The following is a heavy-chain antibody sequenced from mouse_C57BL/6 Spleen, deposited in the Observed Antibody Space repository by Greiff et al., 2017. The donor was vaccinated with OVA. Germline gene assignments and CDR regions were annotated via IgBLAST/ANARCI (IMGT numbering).Heavy chain of an antibody. V-gene: IGHV1-64*01. J-gene: IGHJ3*01. CDR3: ARSSSSGLAY. CDR1: GYTFTSYW. Sequence: QVQLQQPGAELVKPGASVKLSCKASGYTFTSYWMHWVKQRPGQGLEWIGMIHPNSGSTNYNEKFKSKATLTVDKSSSTAYMQLSSLTSEDYAGECGARSSSSGLAYWGQGTLVTVSA. CDR2: IHPNSGST. D-gene: IGHD3-2*02.